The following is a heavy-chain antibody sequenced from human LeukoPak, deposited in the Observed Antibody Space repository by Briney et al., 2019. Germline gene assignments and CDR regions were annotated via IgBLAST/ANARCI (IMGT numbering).Heavy chain of an antibody. V-gene: IGHV4-59*01. CDR2: IYYSGST. CDR1: GGSISSYY. J-gene: IGHJ4*02. D-gene: IGHD5-18*01. CDR3: ARYTAMDNYFDY. Sequence: SETLSLTCTVSGGSISSYYWSWIRQPPGKGLEWIGYIYYSGSTNYNPSLKSRVTISVDTSKNQFSLKLSSVTAADTAVYYCARYTAMDNYFDYWGQGTLVTVSS.